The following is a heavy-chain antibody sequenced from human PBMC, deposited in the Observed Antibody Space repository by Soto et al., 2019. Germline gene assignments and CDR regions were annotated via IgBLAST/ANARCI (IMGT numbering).Heavy chain of an antibody. CDR1: GYSFTNYW. CDR2: IFPSDSDT. D-gene: IGHD2-2*01. J-gene: IGHJ3*02. Sequence: PGESLKISCKGFGYSFTNYWIGWVRQMPGKGLEWMGIIFPSDSDTRYSPSFQGQVTISADKSISTAYLQWSSLKASDTAMYYCARTPYASDAFHISGQGPIVTVSS. CDR3: ARTPYASDAFHI. V-gene: IGHV5-51*01.